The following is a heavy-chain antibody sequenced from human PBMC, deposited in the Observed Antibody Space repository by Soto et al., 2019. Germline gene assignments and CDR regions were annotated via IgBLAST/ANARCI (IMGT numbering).Heavy chain of an antibody. CDR2: ISYDGTDE. Sequence: QVQLVESGGGVVQPGRSLRLSCAASGFSFSSYGMHWVRQAPGKGLEWVAMISYDGTDEYYADSVKGRFTISRDNFKNAVYLQMNSLRAEDTAVYYCATQESAWNDHFDYWGQGTLVTVSS. CDR1: GFSFSSYG. D-gene: IGHD1-1*01. J-gene: IGHJ4*02. V-gene: IGHV3-30*03. CDR3: ATQESAWNDHFDY.